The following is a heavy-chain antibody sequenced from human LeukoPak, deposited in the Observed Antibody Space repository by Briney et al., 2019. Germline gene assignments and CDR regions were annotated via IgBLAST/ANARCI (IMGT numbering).Heavy chain of an antibody. CDR1: GYTFTGYY. CDR3: ARDLGTYYYDSSGYSAFDY. J-gene: IGHJ4*02. Sequence: ASVKVSCKASGYTFTGYYMHWVRQAPGQGLEWMGWINPNSGGTNYAQKFQGRVTMTRDASISTAYMELSRLRSDDTAVYYCARDLGTYYYDSSGYSAFDYWGQGTLVTVSS. D-gene: IGHD3-22*01. CDR2: INPNSGGT. V-gene: IGHV1-2*02.